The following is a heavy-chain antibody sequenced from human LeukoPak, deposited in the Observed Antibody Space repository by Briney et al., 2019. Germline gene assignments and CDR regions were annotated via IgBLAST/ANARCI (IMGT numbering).Heavy chain of an antibody. CDR2: IRYDGSNK. CDR3: AEDLGGYDFWSGYYTGIGYMDV. D-gene: IGHD3-3*01. J-gene: IGHJ6*03. Sequence: GGSLRLSCAASGFTFSSYGMHWVRQAPGKGLEWVAFIRYDGSNKYYADSVKGRFTISRDNSKNTLYLQMNSLRAEDTAVYYCAEDLGGYDFWSGYYTGIGYMDVWGKGTTVTVSS. CDR1: GFTFSSYG. V-gene: IGHV3-30*02.